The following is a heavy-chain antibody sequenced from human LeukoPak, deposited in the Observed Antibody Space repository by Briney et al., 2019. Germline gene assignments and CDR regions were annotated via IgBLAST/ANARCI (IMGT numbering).Heavy chain of an antibody. J-gene: IGHJ6*03. Sequence: SETLSLTCTVSGGSISSYYWSWLRQPAGKGLEWIGRIYTSGSITYNPSLKSRVSMSVDTSKNQFSLKLSSVTAADTAVYYCARAPDYFYYYYMDVWGKGTTVTISS. V-gene: IGHV4-4*07. CDR1: GGSISSYY. CDR2: IYTSGSI. CDR3: ARAPDYFYYYYMDV.